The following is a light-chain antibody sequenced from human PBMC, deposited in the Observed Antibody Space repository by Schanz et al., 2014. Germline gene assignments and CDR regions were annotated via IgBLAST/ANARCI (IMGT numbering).Light chain of an antibody. CDR3: QQYGSLPGT. CDR2: GAS. J-gene: IGKJ1*01. Sequence: EIVMTHSPATLSVSPGERATLSCRASQTISNNLAWYQQKPGQDPRLLIFGASTRATGIPDRFSGSGSGTDSTLTIRKPEPEDFAVYYCQQYGSLPGTLGQGTKVAIK. CDR1: QTISNN. V-gene: IGKV3-20*01.